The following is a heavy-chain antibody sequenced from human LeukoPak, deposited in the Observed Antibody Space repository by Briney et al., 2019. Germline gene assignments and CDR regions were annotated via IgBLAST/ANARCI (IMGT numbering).Heavy chain of an antibody. CDR1: GGTFSSYA. CDR2: IIPIFGTA. CDR3: AREGIVGATTLGY. V-gene: IGHV1-69*05. J-gene: IGHJ4*02. Sequence: RASVKVSCKASGGTFSSYAISWVRQAPGQGLEWMGGIIPIFGTANYAQKFQGRVTTTTDESTSTAYMELSSLRSEDTAVYYCAREGIVGATTLGYWGQGTLVTVSS. D-gene: IGHD1-26*01.